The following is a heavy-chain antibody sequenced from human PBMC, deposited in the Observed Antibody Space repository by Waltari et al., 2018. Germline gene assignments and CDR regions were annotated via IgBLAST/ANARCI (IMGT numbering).Heavy chain of an antibody. CDR2: TLFVERDK. Sequence: QVQLVESGGGVVQTGVSLRLSCAASGFNFQIHNMHWIRQAPGRGLEGVAFTLFVERDKQYADSVKGRFTISRDNSKYVLYLEMHSLRPDDTAVYYCVREDIRPGTEDYRGNGAYDFWGRGTKVTVSS. D-gene: IGHD4-4*01. V-gene: IGHV3-30*02. J-gene: IGHJ3*01. CDR1: GFNFQIHN. CDR3: VREDIRPGTEDYRGNGAYDF.